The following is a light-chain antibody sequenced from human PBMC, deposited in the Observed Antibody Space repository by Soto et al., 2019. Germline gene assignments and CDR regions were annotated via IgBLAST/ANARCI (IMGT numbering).Light chain of an antibody. J-gene: IGLJ3*02. CDR2: EVS. V-gene: IGLV2-8*01. Sequence: QSALTQPPSASGSPGQSVTISCTGTSSDIGAYNYVSWYQQYPGKAPKLMIYEVSKRPSGVPDRFSGSKSGNTASLTVSGRQADVESDYYCTSYFGGDIWVFGGGTKVTFL. CDR3: TSYFGGDIWV. CDR1: SSDIGAYNY.